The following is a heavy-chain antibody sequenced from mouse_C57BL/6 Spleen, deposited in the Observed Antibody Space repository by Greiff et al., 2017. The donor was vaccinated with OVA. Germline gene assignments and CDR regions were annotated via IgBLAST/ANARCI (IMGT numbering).Heavy chain of an antibody. J-gene: IGHJ1*03. CDR3: ARGPDFDV. CDR1: GYTFTSYW. CDR2: IDPSDSYT. Sequence: VQLQQSGAELVMPGASVKLSCKASGYTFTSYWMHWVKQRPGQGLEWIGEIDPSDSYTNYNQKFKGKSTLTVDKSSSTAYMQLSSLTSEDSAVYYCARGPDFDVWGTGTTVTVSS. V-gene: IGHV1-69*01.